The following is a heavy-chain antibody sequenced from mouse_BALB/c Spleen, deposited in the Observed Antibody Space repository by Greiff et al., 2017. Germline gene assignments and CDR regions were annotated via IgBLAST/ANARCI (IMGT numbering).Heavy chain of an antibody. CDR1: GYSITSGYY. V-gene: IGHV3-6*02. CDR3: ARRSGYVGAMDY. J-gene: IGHJ4*01. Sequence: VQLKESGPGLVKPSQSLSLTCSVTGYSITSGYYWNWIRQFPGNKLEWMGYISYDGSNNYNPSLKNRISITRDTSKNQFFLKLNSVTTEDTATYYCARRSGYVGAMDYWGQGTSVTVSS. CDR2: ISYDGSN. D-gene: IGHD3-1*01.